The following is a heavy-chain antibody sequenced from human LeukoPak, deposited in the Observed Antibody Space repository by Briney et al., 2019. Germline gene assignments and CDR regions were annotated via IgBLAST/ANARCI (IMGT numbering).Heavy chain of an antibody. CDR3: ARDMARGSGSYYNIVDY. CDR2: INPNSGGT. Sequence: EASVKVSCKASGYTFTGYYMHWGRQAPGQGLEWMGRINPNSGGTNYAQKFQGRVTMTRDTSISTAYMELSRLRSDDTAVYYCARDMARGSGSYYNIVDYWGQGTLVTVSS. D-gene: IGHD3-10*01. V-gene: IGHV1-2*06. CDR1: GYTFTGYY. J-gene: IGHJ4*02.